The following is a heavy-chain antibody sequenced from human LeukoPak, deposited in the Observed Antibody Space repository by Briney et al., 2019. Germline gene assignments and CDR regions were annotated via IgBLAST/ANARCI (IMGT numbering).Heavy chain of an antibody. D-gene: IGHD3-9*01. J-gene: IGHJ6*02. CDR2: IKQDGSEK. Sequence: GGSLRLSCAASGFTFSSYWMSWVRQAPGKGLEWVANIKQDGSEKYYVDSVKGRFTISRDNAKNSLYLQMNSLRAEDTAVYYCARVIDILTGYYDYYGMDVWSQGTTVTVSS. CDR1: GFTFSSYW. CDR3: ARVIDILTGYYDYYGMDV. V-gene: IGHV3-7*01.